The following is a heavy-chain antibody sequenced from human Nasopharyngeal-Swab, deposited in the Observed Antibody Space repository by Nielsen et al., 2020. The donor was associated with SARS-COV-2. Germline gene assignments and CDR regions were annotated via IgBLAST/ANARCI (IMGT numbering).Heavy chain of an antibody. CDR1: GGSINSGGYY. Sequence: SETLSLTCTVSGGSINSGGYYWSWIRQHPGKGLEWIGYNYYSGSTFYNPSLESRVSMSVDTSKNQFSLNLSSVTAADAAVYYCASTAAAFDNWGQGTLVTVSS. CDR2: NYYSGST. V-gene: IGHV4-31*03. CDR3: ASTAAAFDN. D-gene: IGHD2-21*02. J-gene: IGHJ4*02.